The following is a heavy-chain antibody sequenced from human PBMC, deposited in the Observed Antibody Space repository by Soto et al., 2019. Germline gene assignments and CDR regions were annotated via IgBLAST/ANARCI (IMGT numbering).Heavy chain of an antibody. CDR1: GGCISSYY. CDR3: ARARFQLLHPYYYGMDV. J-gene: IGHJ6*02. D-gene: IGHD2-15*01. V-gene: IGHV4-59*01. Sequence: SETLSLTCTESGGCISSYYWSWIRQPPDKGLDWIGYIYYTEKTNYNPSLKSRVTISVDTSKIQFSLKLRSVTAADTGVYFCARARFQLLHPYYYGMDVWGQGTAVTVSS. CDR2: IYYTEKT.